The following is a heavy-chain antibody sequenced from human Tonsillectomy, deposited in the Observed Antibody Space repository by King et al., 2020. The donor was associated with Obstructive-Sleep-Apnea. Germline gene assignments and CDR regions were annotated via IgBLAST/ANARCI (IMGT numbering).Heavy chain of an antibody. V-gene: IGHV3-30*04. CDR1: EFTFSSYA. CDR3: ARDVSYCSSTNCYFNYYYGMDV. Sequence: VQLVESGGGVVQPGRSLRLSCAASEFTFSSYAIHWVRQAPGKGLEWVAVISYDGSNKYYADSVKGRFTISRDNSKNTLFLQMNSLRAEDTAVYYCARDVSYCSSTNCYFNYYYGMDVWGQGTTVTVSS. CDR2: ISYDGSNK. D-gene: IGHD2-2*01. J-gene: IGHJ6*02.